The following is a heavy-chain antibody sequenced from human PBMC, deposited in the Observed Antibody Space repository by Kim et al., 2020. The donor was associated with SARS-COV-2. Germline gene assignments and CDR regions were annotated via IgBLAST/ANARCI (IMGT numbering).Heavy chain of an antibody. Sequence: VSVKSLFTISRDNSKNTLYLQMNSLRAEDTAVYYCAGGDVVPAAGWFDPWGQGTLVTVSS. J-gene: IGHJ5*02. CDR3: AGGDVVPAAGWFDP. V-gene: IGHV3-30*01. D-gene: IGHD2-2*01.